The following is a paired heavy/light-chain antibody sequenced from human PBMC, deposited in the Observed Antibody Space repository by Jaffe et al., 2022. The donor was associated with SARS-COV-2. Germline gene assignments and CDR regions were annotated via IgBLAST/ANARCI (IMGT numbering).Heavy chain of an antibody. CDR1: GFTFSSYS. D-gene: IGHD3-22*01. CDR2: ISSSSSYI. J-gene: IGHJ3*02. V-gene: IGHV3-21*01. Sequence: EVQLVESGGGLVKPGGSLRLSCAASGFTFSSYSMNWVRQAPGKGLEWVSSISSSSSYIYYADSVKGRFTISRDNAKNSLYLQMNSLRAEDTAVYYCVGETYYYDSSGYRKVAFDIWGQGTMVTVSS. CDR3: VGETYYYDSSGYRKVAFDI.
Light chain of an antibody. CDR2: DAS. Sequence: DIQMTQSPSSLSASVGDRVTITCQASQDISNYLNWYQQKPGKAPKLLIYDASNLETGVPSRFSGSGSGTDFTFTISSLQPEDIATYYCQQYDNLHLFGQGTKLEIK. V-gene: IGKV1-33*01. CDR1: QDISNY. CDR3: QQYDNLHL. J-gene: IGKJ2*01.